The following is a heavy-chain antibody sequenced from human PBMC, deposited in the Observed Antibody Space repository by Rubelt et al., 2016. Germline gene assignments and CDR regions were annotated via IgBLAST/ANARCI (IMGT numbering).Heavy chain of an antibody. D-gene: IGHD6-13*01. CDR2: IIPILGIA. V-gene: IGHV1-69*04. CDR3: ARAGYSSTTYYYYGMDV. CDR1: GGTFSSYA. J-gene: IGHJ6*02. Sequence: GESGAEVKKPGSSVKVSCKASGGTFSSYAISWVRQAPGQGLEWMGRIIPILGIANYAQKFQGRVTITADKSTSTAYMELSSLRSEDTAVYYCARAGYSSTTYYYYGMDVWGQGTTVTVSS.